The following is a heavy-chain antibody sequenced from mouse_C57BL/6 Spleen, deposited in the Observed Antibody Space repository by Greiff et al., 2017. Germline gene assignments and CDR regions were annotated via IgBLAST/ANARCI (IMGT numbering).Heavy chain of an antibody. Sequence: QVQLQQPGAELVRPGSSVKLSCKASGYTFTSYWMHWVKQRPIKGLEWIGNIDPSDSETHYNQKFKDKATLTVDKSYSTAYMQLSSRTSEDSAVHYCASDGYYGFAYWGQGTLVTVSA. CDR2: IDPSDSET. J-gene: IGHJ3*01. V-gene: IGHV1-52*01. CDR3: ASDGYYGFAY. CDR1: GYTFTSYW. D-gene: IGHD2-3*01.